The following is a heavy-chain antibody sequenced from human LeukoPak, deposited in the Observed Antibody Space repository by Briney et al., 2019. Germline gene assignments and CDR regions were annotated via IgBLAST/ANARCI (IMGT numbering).Heavy chain of an antibody. CDR3: AKVGAWELQRVFEN. CDR1: GFTFSDYW. J-gene: IGHJ4*02. CDR2: VGRDGSEK. V-gene: IGHV3-7*01. Sequence: PGGSLRLSCAASGFTFSDYWMTWVRQVPGKGLEWVANVGRDGSEKNYVDSVKGRFTISRDNAKKSLYLEMNSLRVEDTALYYCAKVGAWELQRVFENWGQGTLVTVSP. D-gene: IGHD1-26*01.